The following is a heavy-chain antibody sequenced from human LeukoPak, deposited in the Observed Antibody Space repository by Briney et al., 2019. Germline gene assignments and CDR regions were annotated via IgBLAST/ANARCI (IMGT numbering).Heavy chain of an antibody. D-gene: IGHD5-24*01. CDR1: GFTFSNYW. J-gene: IGHJ5*02. CDR3: ARASDPWLQLT. Sequence: GGSLRLSCAASGFTFSNYWMIWVRQAPGKGLEWVGNIKQDGSEKRYADSVRGRFSISRDNAQTSLYLQMNSLRAEDTVVYYCARASDPWLQLTWGQGTLVTVSS. CDR2: IKQDGSEK. V-gene: IGHV3-7*05.